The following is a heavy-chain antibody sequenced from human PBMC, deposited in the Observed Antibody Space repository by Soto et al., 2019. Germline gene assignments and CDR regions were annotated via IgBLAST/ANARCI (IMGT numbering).Heavy chain of an antibody. V-gene: IGHV3-23*01. Sequence: EVQLLESGGGLVQPGGSLRLSCAASGFTFSTYAMSWVRQAPGKGLEWVSTISGSGGSTYYADSVKGRFTISRDNSKNTLYLQVNSLRAEDTAVYYCAKEGRNGWYYFDYWGRGTLVTVSS. J-gene: IGHJ4*02. D-gene: IGHD6-19*01. CDR2: ISGSGGST. CDR3: AKEGRNGWYYFDY. CDR1: GFTFSTYA.